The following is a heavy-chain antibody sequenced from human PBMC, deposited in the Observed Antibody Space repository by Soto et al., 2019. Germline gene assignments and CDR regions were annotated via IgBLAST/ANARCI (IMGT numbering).Heavy chain of an antibody. D-gene: IGHD6-13*01. CDR3: AHSAIYTSTWFSFDQ. CDR1: GFSLTTSGVG. CDR2: IYWNDVK. J-gene: IGHJ4*02. V-gene: IGHV2-5*01. Sequence: QITLKESGPTLVKPTQTLTLTCTFSGFSLTTSGVGVGWIRQPPGKALEWLALIYWNDVKRYSPSLKSRLTITKDTSKNQVVLTVTNMDPVDTATYSCAHSAIYTSTWFSFDQWGQGTLVTVSS.